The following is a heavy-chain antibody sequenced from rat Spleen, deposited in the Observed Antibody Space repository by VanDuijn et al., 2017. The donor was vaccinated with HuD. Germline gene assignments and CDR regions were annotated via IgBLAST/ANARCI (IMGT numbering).Heavy chain of an antibody. V-gene: IGHV2S30*01. Sequence: QVQLKESGPGLVQPSQTLSLTCTVSGFSLMDYSVHWVRQPPGKGLEWMGRMKYDEDTYYNSAIKSRLSISMDTSKSQVFLKMNSLQTEDTAMYFCAATVVSVMDSWGQGTSVTVSS. CDR3: AATVVSVMDS. J-gene: IGHJ4*01. CDR1: GFSLMDYS. CDR2: MKYDEDT. D-gene: IGHD1-1*01.